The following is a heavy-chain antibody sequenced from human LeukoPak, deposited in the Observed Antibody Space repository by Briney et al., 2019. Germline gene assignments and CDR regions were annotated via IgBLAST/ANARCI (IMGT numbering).Heavy chain of an antibody. V-gene: IGHV3-30*02. CDR2: IRYDGSNK. Sequence: GGSLRLSCAASGFTFSSYGMHWVRQAPGKGLEWVAFIRYDGSNKYYADSVKGRFTISRDNSKNTLHLQVNSLRADDTAVYYCAKDQFYDSSGVFDYWGQGTLVTVSS. D-gene: IGHD3-22*01. CDR3: AKDQFYDSSGVFDY. J-gene: IGHJ4*02. CDR1: GFTFSSYG.